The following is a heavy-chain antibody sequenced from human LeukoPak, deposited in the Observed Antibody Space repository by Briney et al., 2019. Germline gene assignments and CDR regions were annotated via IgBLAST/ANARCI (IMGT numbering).Heavy chain of an antibody. D-gene: IGHD5-18*01. J-gene: IGHJ6*02. Sequence: SETLSLTCAVYGGSFSGYYWSWIRQPPGKGLEWIGEINHRGSTNYNPSLKSRVTISVDTSKNQFSLKLSSVTAADTAVYYCARGRSVGYSYGYQKYYYYGMDVWGQGTTVTVSS. CDR3: ARGRSVGYSYGYQKYYYYGMDV. V-gene: IGHV4-34*01. CDR1: GGSFSGYY. CDR2: INHRGST.